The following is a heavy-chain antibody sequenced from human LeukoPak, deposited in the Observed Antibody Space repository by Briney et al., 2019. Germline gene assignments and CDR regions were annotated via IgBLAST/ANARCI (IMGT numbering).Heavy chain of an antibody. Sequence: GGSLRLSCAASGFTFSSYAMSWVRQAPGKGLEWVSAISGSGGSTYYADSVKGRFTISRDNSKNTLYLQMNSLRAEDTAVYYCAKLVTGPIVVSDAFGVWGQGTMVTVAA. J-gene: IGHJ3*01. CDR2: ISGSGGST. CDR3: AKLVTGPIVVSDAFGV. V-gene: IGHV3-23*01. D-gene: IGHD3-16*02. CDR1: GFTFSSYA.